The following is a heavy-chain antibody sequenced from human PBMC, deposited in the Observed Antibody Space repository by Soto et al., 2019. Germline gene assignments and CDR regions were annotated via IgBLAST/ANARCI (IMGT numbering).Heavy chain of an antibody. CDR2: IYYSGST. CDR1: GGSISSSSYY. J-gene: IGHJ4*02. Sequence: SETLSLTCTVSGGSISSSSYYWGWIRQPPGKGLEWIGCIYYSGSTYYNPSLKSRVTMSLDTSKNQFSLKLSSVTAADTAVYYCARDSSSWTTGLLDYWGQGTLVTVSS. CDR3: ARDSSSWTTGLLDY. V-gene: IGHV4-30-4*08. D-gene: IGHD6-13*01.